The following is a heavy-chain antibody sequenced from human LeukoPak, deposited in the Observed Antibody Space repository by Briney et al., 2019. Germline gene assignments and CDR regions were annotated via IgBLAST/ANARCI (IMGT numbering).Heavy chain of an antibody. CDR2: ISWISGSI. CDR3: AKGMGYYYDTVAAH. V-gene: IGHV3-9*01. D-gene: IGHD3-22*01. J-gene: IGHJ4*02. CDR1: GFTVDDYA. Sequence: PGGSLRLSCAASGFTVDDYAMHWVRQAPGKGLEWVSGISWISGSIGYADSVKGRFTISIDNAKNSLYLQMNSLRAEDTAFYYCAKGMGYYYDTVAAHWGEGTLVTVSS.